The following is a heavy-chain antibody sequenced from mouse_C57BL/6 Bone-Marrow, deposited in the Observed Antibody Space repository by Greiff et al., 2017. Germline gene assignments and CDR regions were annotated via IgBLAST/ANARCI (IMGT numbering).Heavy chain of an antibody. D-gene: IGHD4-1*01. CDR2: IYWDDDT. Sequence: QVTLKVCGPGILQSSQTLSLTCSFSGFSLSTSGMGVSWIRQPSGKGLEWLAHIYWDDDTRYNPSLKSRLTISKDTSRNQVFLKITSVDTADTATYYCARRDLGGYFDYWGQGTTLTVSS. CDR3: ARRDLGGYFDY. V-gene: IGHV8-12*01. CDR1: GFSLSTSGMG. J-gene: IGHJ2*01.